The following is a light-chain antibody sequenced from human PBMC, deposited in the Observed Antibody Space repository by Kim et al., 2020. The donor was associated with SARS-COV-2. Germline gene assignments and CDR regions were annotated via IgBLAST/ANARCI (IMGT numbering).Light chain of an antibody. CDR2: FNN. J-gene: IGLJ1*01. CDR1: ISNIGTNA. V-gene: IGLV1-44*01. Sequence: QSVLTQPPSSSVTPGQRVTISCSGSISNIGTNAVNWYQRLPGEAPKLLIYFNNQRPSGVPARFSASKSGTSASLAISGVQSEDEGDYFCAVWDDGLSAWLFGGGTKVTVL. CDR3: AVWDDGLSAWL.